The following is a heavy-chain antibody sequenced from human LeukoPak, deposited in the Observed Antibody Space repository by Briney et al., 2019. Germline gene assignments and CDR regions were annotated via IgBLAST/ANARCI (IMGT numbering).Heavy chain of an antibody. CDR3: ARFLEWEPPI. J-gene: IGHJ3*02. D-gene: IGHD1-26*01. CDR2: IYYSGST. CDR1: GGSISSSSYY. V-gene: IGHV4-39*07. Sequence: PSETLSLTCTVSGGSISSSSYYWGWIRQPPGKGLEWIGSIYYSGSTYYNPSLKSRVTISVDRSKDQSSLKLSSVTAADTAVYYCARFLEWEPPIWGQGTMVTVSS.